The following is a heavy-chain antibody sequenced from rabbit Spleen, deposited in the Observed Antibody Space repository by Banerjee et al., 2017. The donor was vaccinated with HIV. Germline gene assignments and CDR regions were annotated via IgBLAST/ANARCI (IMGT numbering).Heavy chain of an antibody. CDR1: GVSFSFSNY. CDR2: VDVGSSGFT. CDR3: ARDTGSSFSSYGMDL. V-gene: IGHV1S45*01. J-gene: IGHJ6*01. Sequence: QEQLVESGGDLVKPGASLTLTCTASGVSFSFSNYMCWVRQAPGKVLEWIGCVDVGSSGFTYFANWAKGRFTISKTSSTTVTLKMTSLTAADTATYFCARDTGSSFSSYGMDLWGQGTLVTVS. D-gene: IGHD8-1*01.